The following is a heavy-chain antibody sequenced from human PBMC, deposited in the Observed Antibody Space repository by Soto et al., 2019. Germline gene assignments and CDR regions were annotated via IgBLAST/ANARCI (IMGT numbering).Heavy chain of an antibody. J-gene: IGHJ6*02. Sequence: DVQLLESGGHLVQPGGSLRLSCAASGFTFSSYAMSWVRQAPGKGLEWVSSVSAGGDMTYYSDSVKGPFTISRDNSNNTLFLQMNSLRIEDTALYYCARGDRGGSGSPARYYYSGLDVWGQGTTVTVS. CDR1: GFTFSSYA. D-gene: IGHD3-10*01. CDR3: ARGDRGGSGSPARYYYSGLDV. CDR2: VSAGGDMT. V-gene: IGHV3-23*01.